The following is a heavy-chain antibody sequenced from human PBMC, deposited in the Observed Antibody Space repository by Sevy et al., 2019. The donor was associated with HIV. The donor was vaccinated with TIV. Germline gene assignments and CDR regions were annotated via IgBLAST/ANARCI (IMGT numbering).Heavy chain of an antibody. J-gene: IGHJ4*02. CDR3: ARESGLPRSRGYYDK. D-gene: IGHD3-22*01. CDR1: GFTFSSYE. V-gene: IGHV3-48*03. Sequence: GGSLRLSCAASGFTFSSYEMNWVRQAPGKGLEWVSYISSSGSTIYYADSVKGRFTISRDNAKNSLYLQMNSLRAEDTAVYYCARESGLPRSRGYYDKWGQGTLVTVSS. CDR2: ISSSGSTI.